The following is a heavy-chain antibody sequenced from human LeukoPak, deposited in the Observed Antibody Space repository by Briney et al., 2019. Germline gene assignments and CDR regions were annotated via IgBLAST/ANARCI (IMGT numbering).Heavy chain of an antibody. CDR1: GFTFSDHY. CDR2: TRNKANSYTT. D-gene: IGHD7-27*01. Sequence: QPGGSLRLSCAASGFTFSDHYMDWVRQAPGKGLEWVGRTRNKANSYTTEYAASVKGRFTISRDDSKNSLYLQMNSLKTEDTAVYYCAGANWGAAFDIWGQGTMVTVSS. V-gene: IGHV3-72*01. CDR3: AGANWGAAFDI. J-gene: IGHJ3*02.